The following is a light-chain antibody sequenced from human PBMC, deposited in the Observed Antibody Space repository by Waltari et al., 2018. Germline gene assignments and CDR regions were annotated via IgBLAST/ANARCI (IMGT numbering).Light chain of an antibody. CDR2: RHN. V-gene: IGLV1-47*01. J-gene: IGLJ3*02. CDR1: RSNTVNNS. CDR3: AVWDDSLSGRV. Sequence: QSVLTQPPSASGTPGQRVTISCSGSRSNTVNNSVYWYQQLPGTAPKLLIYRHNQRPSGVPDRFSGSKSGTSASLAISGLRSEDEADYYCAVWDDSLSGRVFGGGTKVTVL.